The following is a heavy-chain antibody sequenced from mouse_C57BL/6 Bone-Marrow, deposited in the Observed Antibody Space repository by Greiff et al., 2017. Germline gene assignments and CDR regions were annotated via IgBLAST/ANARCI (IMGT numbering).Heavy chain of an antibody. D-gene: IGHD1-1*01. Sequence: QVQLQQSGAELARPGASVKLSCKASGYTFTSYGISWVKQRTGQGLEWIGEIYPRSGNTYYNEKFKGKATLTADKSSSPAYMELRSLTSEDSAVYFCARPYGSSYWNFDVWGTGTTVTVSS. CDR2: IYPRSGNT. J-gene: IGHJ1*03. CDR3: ARPYGSSYWNFDV. CDR1: GYTFTSYG. V-gene: IGHV1-81*01.